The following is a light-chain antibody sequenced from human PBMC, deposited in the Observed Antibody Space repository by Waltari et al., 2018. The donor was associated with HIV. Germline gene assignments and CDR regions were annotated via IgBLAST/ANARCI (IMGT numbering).Light chain of an antibody. J-gene: IGKJ4*01. Sequence: MPQSPATLSVSPGETVTLSCRASQGISHNLAWYQQKPGQAPSLLIFDASSRAAGIPARFSGSGSGTEFTLTISSLQSEDFAIYYCQQYHDWTVFGGGTKVEFK. CDR1: QGISHN. CDR3: QQYHDWTV. V-gene: IGKV3-15*01. CDR2: DAS.